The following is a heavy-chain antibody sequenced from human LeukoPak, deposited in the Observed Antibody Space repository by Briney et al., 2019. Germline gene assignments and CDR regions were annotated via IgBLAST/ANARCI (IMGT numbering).Heavy chain of an antibody. CDR1: GYTLTELS. D-gene: IGHD6-13*01. V-gene: IGHV1-24*01. Sequence: ASVKVSCKVSGYTLTELSMHWVRQAPGKGLEWMRGFDPEDGETIYAQKFQGRVTMTEDTSTDTAYMELSSLRSEDTAVYYCATAPVTAAGTARASTYYFDYWGQGTLVTVSS. CDR3: ATAPVTAAGTARASTYYFDY. CDR2: FDPEDGET. J-gene: IGHJ4*02.